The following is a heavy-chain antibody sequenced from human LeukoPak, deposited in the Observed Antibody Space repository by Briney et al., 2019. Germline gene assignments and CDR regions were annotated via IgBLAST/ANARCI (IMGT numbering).Heavy chain of an antibody. D-gene: IGHD6-19*01. CDR3: ARGAYSSGWYRRYYFDY. CDR2: IYYSGST. V-gene: IGHV4-59*01. J-gene: IGHJ4*02. CDR1: GGSISSYY. Sequence: PSETLSLTCTVSGGSISSYYWSWIRQPPGKGLEWIGYIYYSGSTNYNPSLKSRVTISADTSKNQFSLKLSSVTAADTAVYYCARGAYSSGWYRRYYFDYWGQGTLVTVSS.